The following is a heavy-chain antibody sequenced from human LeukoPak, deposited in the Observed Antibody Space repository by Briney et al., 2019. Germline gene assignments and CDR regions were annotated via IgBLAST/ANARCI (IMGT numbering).Heavy chain of an antibody. J-gene: IGHJ4*02. Sequence: SETLSLTCTVSGGSISSYYWSWIRQPPGKGLEWIGYIYYSGSTNYNPSLKSRVTISVDTSKNQFSLKLSSVTAADTAVYYCASGSGWSQFDYWGQGTLVTVSS. CDR3: ASGSGWSQFDY. D-gene: IGHD6-19*01. CDR1: GGSISSYY. CDR2: IYYSGST. V-gene: IGHV4-59*01.